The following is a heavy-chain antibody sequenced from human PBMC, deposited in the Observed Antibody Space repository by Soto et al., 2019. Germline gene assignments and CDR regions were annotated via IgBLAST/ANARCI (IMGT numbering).Heavy chain of an antibody. J-gene: IGHJ4*02. CDR3: AKDLGIAAAPTDY. CDR2: ISGSGGST. CDR1: GFTFSSYA. V-gene: IGHV3-23*01. D-gene: IGHD6-13*01. Sequence: PGGSLRLSCAASGFTFSSYALSCVRQAPGKGLEWVSAISGSGGSTYYADSVKGRFTISRDNSKNTLYLQMNSLRAEDTAVYYCAKDLGIAAAPTDYWGQGTLVTVSS.